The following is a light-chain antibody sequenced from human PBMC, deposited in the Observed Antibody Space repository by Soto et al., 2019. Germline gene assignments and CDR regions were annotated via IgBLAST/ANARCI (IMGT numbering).Light chain of an antibody. Sequence: EMGWAQSQSTLALSPGKRATLSCRASQSVSSSYLAWYQQKPGQAPRLLIYGASSRATGIPDRFSGSGSGTDFTLTISRLEPEDFAVYYCQQYGSSRTFGQGTKVDNK. CDR2: GAS. J-gene: IGKJ1*01. V-gene: IGKV3-20*01. CDR1: QSVSSSY. CDR3: QQYGSSRT.